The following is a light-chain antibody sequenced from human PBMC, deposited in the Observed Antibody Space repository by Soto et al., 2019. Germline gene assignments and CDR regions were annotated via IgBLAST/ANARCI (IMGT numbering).Light chain of an antibody. CDR3: QQYGSSPDT. CDR2: GAS. CDR1: QSVSSNY. J-gene: IGKJ2*01. Sequence: ESVLTQSPGTLSLSPGERATLSCRASQSVSSNYLAWYQQQPGQPPRLLIYGASSRATGIPDRFSGSGSGTDFTLTISRLEPEDFAVYYCQQYGSSPDTFGQGTKLEI. V-gene: IGKV3-20*01.